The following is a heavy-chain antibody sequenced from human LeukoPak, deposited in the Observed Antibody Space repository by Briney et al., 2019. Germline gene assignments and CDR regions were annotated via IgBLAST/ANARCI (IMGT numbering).Heavy chain of an antibody. Sequence: ASVKASCKASGGTFSSYAISWVRQAPGQGLEWMGRIIPILGIANYAQKFQGRVTITADKSTSTAYMELSRLRSDDTAVYYCAGGGVSRDGYIATGWGQGTLVTVSS. V-gene: IGHV1-69*04. CDR3: AGGGVSRDGYIATG. CDR2: IIPILGIA. CDR1: GGTFSSYA. D-gene: IGHD5-24*01. J-gene: IGHJ4*02.